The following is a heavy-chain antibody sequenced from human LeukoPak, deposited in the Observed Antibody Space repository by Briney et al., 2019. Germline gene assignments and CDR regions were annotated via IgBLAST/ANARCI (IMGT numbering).Heavy chain of an antibody. CDR1: GFTFSSYA. V-gene: IGHV3-30-3*01. Sequence: GESLRLSCAASGFTFSSYAMHWVRQAPGKGLEWVAVISYDGSNKYYADSVKGRFTISRDNSKNTLYLQMNSLRAEDTAVYYCARGRLALYGSGTRPAFDIWGQGTMVTVSS. D-gene: IGHD3-10*01. J-gene: IGHJ3*02. CDR3: ARGRLALYGSGTRPAFDI. CDR2: ISYDGSNK.